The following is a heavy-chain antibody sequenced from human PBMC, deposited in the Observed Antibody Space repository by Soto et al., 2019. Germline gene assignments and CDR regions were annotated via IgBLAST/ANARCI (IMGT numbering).Heavy chain of an antibody. D-gene: IGHD2-2*01. CDR3: ARRNTRWVFDY. Sequence: QVQLQESGPGLVKPSQTLSLTCTVSGGTINSDDYSWSWIRQHPGKGLEWIGYIHSSGNTYFNPSLKSRVAISADTSKNQFSLRLSPVTAADTAIYFCARRNTRWVFDYWGQGTQVTVSS. CDR1: GGTINSDDYS. J-gene: IGHJ4*02. CDR2: IHSSGNT. V-gene: IGHV4-31*03.